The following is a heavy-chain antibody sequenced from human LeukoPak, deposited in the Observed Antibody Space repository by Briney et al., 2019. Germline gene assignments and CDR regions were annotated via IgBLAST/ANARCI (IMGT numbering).Heavy chain of an antibody. J-gene: IGHJ4*02. Sequence: ASVKVSCKASEYTFTDYYMHWVRLAPGQGLEWMGWINPNSGDTNYAQKFQGRVTMTRHPSISTAYMELSRLRSDDTAVYYCARDAWLVGTTNLYYFGYWGQGTLVTGSS. D-gene: IGHD1-26*01. CDR3: ARDAWLVGTTNLYYFGY. V-gene: IGHV1-2*02. CDR2: INPNSGDT. CDR1: EYTFTDYY.